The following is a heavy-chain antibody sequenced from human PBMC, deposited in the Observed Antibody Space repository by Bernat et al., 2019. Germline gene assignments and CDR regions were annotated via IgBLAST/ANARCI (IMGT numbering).Heavy chain of an antibody. J-gene: IGHJ4*02. D-gene: IGHD2-15*01. Sequence: EVQLVESGGDLVQPGGSLRLSCAASGFTFSTYWMAWLRQAPGKGPEWVASIKRDGTEKYYVDSVKGRFTISKDNTKNSLYLQMSSLRAEDTAVYYCAREDNSCYLFWGQGTQVTVS. CDR2: IKRDGTEK. V-gene: IGHV3-7*03. CDR3: AREDNSCYLF. CDR1: GFTFSTYW.